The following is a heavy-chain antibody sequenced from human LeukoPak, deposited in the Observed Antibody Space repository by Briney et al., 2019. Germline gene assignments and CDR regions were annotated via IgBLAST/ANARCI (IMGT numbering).Heavy chain of an antibody. J-gene: IGHJ4*02. D-gene: IGHD3-3*02. CDR3: ARSVFGVVDLDY. Sequence: SETLSLTSAVYGGSFSGYYWSWIRQPPGKGLEWIGEINHSGSTNYNPSLKSRVTISVDTSKNQFSLKLSSVTAADTAVYYCARSVFGVVDLDYWGQGTLVTVSS. CDR2: INHSGST. CDR1: GGSFSGYY. V-gene: IGHV4-34*01.